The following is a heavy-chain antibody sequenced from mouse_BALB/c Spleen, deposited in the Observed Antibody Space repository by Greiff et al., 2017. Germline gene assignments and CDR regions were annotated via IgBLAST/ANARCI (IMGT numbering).Heavy chain of an antibody. D-gene: IGHD1-1*01. Sequence: EVKLMESGPSLVKPSQTLSLTCSVTGDSITSGYWNWIRKFPGNKLEYMGYISYSGSTYYNPSLKSRISITRDTSKNQYYLQLNSVTTEDTATYYCARYYYGSSRFAYWGQGTLVTVSA. V-gene: IGHV3-8*02. CDR3: ARYYYGSSRFAY. CDR2: ISYSGST. CDR1: GDSITSGY. J-gene: IGHJ3*01.